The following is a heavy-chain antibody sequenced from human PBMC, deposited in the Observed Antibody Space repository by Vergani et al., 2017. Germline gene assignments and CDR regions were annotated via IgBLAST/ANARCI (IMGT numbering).Heavy chain of an antibody. D-gene: IGHD2-2*01. CDR3: AKEMFPYCISTSCYLFDC. CDR1: GFTFSSYG. CDR2: IRYDGSNK. J-gene: IGHJ4*02. V-gene: IGHV3-30*02. Sequence: QVQLVESGGGVVQPGGSLRLSCAASGFTFSSYGMHWVRQAPGKGLEWVAFIRYDGSNKYYADSVKGRFTISRDNSKNTLYLQMNSLRAEDTAVYYCAKEMFPYCISTSCYLFDCGGQGTLVTVSS.